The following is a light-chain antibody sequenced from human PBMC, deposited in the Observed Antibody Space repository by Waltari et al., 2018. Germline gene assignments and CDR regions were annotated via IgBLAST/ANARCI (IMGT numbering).Light chain of an antibody. CDR2: GHT. CDR1: SPNIGAGDA. CDR3: QSYDSSLSGSV. V-gene: IGLV1-40*01. J-gene: IGLJ2*01. Sequence: QSALTQPPSVSGPPGPGVTISCTGTSPNIGAGDAGHWYQQLPGTAPKLLVYGHTTRPSGVPDRFSGSNSGTSASLAITGLQAEDEADYYCQSYDSSLSGSVFGGGTKLTVL.